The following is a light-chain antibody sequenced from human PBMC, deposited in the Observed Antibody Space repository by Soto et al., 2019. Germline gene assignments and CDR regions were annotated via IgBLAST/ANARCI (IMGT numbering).Light chain of an antibody. CDR1: SSDVGDYNY. V-gene: IGLV2-8*01. Sequence: QSALTQPPSASGSPGQSVTISCTGTSSDVGDYNYVSWYQLHPGKAPKLILFDVDKRPSGVPHRFSGSKSGNTASLTVSGLQPEDEADYYCGSYSDSNDLVFGGGTKLTVL. J-gene: IGLJ3*02. CDR3: GSYSDSNDLV. CDR2: DVD.